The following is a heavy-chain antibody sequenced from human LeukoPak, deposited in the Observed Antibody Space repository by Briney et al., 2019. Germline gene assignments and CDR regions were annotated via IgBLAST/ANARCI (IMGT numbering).Heavy chain of an antibody. CDR1: GYTFTSYD. V-gene: IGHV1-8*03. Sequence: ASVKVSCKASGYTFTSYDINWVRQATGQGLEWMGWMNPNSGNTGYAQKFQGRVTITRNTSISTAYMELSSLRSEDTAVYYCARGSDTRGYYYPNYWGQGTLVTVSS. CDR3: ARGSDTRGYYYPNY. J-gene: IGHJ4*02. D-gene: IGHD3-22*01. CDR2: MNPNSGNT.